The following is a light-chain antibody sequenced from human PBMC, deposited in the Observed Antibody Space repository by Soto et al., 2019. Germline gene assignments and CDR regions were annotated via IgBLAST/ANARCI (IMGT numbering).Light chain of an antibody. Sequence: EIVMTRSPATLSVSPGERATLSCRASQSVSSNLAWYQQKPGQAPRLLIYGASTRTTGIPARFSGSGSGTEFTLTISSLQSEDFAVYYCHQYNNWPYTFGQGTKLEIK. CDR3: HQYNNWPYT. J-gene: IGKJ2*01. V-gene: IGKV3-15*01. CDR1: QSVSSN. CDR2: GAS.